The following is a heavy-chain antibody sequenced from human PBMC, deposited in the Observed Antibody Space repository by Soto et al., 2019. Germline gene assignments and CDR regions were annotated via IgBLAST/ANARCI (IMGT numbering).Heavy chain of an antibody. CDR1: GFIFSNAW. V-gene: IGHV3-15*07. D-gene: IGHD2-15*01. Sequence: GGSLRLSCAASGFIFSNAWMNWVRQAPGKGLEWVGRIKSKNDGGTTDYAAPVKGRFTISRDDSKNTLYLQMNSLRSEDTAMYYCTTTPSPWYDYWGQGTLVTVSS. CDR3: TTTPSPWYDY. CDR2: IKSKNDGGTT. J-gene: IGHJ4*02.